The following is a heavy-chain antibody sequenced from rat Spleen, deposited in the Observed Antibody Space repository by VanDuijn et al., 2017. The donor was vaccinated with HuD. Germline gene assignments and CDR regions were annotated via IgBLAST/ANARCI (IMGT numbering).Heavy chain of an antibody. D-gene: IGHD1-5*01. CDR2: ISYDGSST. CDR3: TTDGDIGGDY. CDR1: GFTFSNYD. J-gene: IGHJ2*01. V-gene: IGHV5-20*01. Sequence: EVQLVESGGGLVQPGRSMKLSCAASGFTFSNYDMAWVRQAPTKGLEWVASISYDGSSTYYRDSVKGRFTISRDNAKSTLYLQMDSLRSEDTATYYCTTDGDIGGDYWGQGVMVTVSS.